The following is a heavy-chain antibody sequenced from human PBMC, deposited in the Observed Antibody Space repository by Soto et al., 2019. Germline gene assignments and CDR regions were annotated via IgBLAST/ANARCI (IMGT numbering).Heavy chain of an antibody. V-gene: IGHV5-51*01. Sequence: PVESLKISCKGSGYMFRNNWICCWRQMPVKGLEWMGIIYPADSDTTYSPSFQGQVTISADKSISTTYLQWSSLKASDTAMYYCARLLDGYIDYWGQGTRVTVS. CDR2: IYPADSDT. CDR1: GYMFRNNW. CDR3: ARLLDGYIDY. J-gene: IGHJ4*02.